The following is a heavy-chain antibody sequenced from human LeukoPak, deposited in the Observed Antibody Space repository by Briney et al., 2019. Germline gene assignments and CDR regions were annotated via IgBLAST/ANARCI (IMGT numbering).Heavy chain of an antibody. D-gene: IGHD2-21*02. J-gene: IGHJ4*02. V-gene: IGHV3-30*18. Sequence: GGALRLSCAASGFPFSTYGMHGVGQGPGKGLEWVSVISYDGSDKSYADSGKGRFTISRDNSKNTLYLQMNSLREEDTAVYYCANRLPPSGDCPYIDSWGQGSLVTVSS. CDR1: GFPFSTYG. CDR3: ANRLPPSGDCPYIDS. CDR2: ISYDGSDK.